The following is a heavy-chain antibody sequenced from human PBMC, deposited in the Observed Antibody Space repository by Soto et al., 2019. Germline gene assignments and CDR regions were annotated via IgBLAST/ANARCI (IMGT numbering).Heavy chain of an antibody. V-gene: IGHV5-51*01. Sequence: GESLKISCKASGYSFSFYRIGWVRQMPGKGLEWMAIMYPDDSDIRYSPSFEAHVTISADKSTSTAFLQWSSLKASDTAMYYCATAYVYDFENSNYYRDAFDIWGQGKLVTVSS. J-gene: IGHJ3*02. CDR2: MYPDDSDI. CDR1: GYSFSFYR. CDR3: ATAYVYDFENSNYYRDAFDI. D-gene: IGHD3-22*01.